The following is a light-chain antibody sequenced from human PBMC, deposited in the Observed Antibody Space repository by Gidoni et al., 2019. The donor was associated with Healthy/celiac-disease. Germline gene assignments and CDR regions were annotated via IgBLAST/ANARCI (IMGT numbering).Light chain of an antibody. CDR2: GNS. Sequence: QSVLTQPPSVSGAPGQSVTISCTGSSSNIGAGYDVHWYQQLPGTAPKLLIYGNSHRPSGVPDRFSGSKSGTSASLAITGLQAEDEADYYCQSYDSSLSGVVFGGGTKLTVL. J-gene: IGLJ2*01. CDR1: SSNIGAGYD. V-gene: IGLV1-40*01. CDR3: QSYDSSLSGVV.